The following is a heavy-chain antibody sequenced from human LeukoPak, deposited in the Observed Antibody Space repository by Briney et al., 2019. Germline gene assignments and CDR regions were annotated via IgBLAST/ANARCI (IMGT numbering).Heavy chain of an antibody. CDR1: GGSISSYC. Sequence: SETLSLTCTVSGGSISSYCWSWIRQPPGKGLEWIACISYSGSTKYNPCLKSRVTISVDTSKNQLSLRLSSVPAADTAVYYCAREPGFDSSGYLNWSDPWGQGTLVTVSS. D-gene: IGHD3-22*01. CDR3: AREPGFDSSGYLNWSDP. J-gene: IGHJ5*02. CDR2: ISYSGST. V-gene: IGHV4-59*01.